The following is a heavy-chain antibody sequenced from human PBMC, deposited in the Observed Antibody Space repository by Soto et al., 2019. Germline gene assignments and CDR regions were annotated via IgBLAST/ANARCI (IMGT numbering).Heavy chain of an antibody. CDR1: GYTFTSYG. CDR2: ISAYNGNT. J-gene: IGHJ4*02. CDR3: ARDLLYYYDSSGYSPGPYYFDY. Sequence: GASVKVSCKASGYTFTSYGISWVRQAPGQGLEWMGWISAYNGNTNYAQKLQGRVTMTTDTSTSTAYMELRSLRSDDTAVYYCARDLLYYYDSSGYSPGPYYFDYWGQGTLVTVSS. D-gene: IGHD3-22*01. V-gene: IGHV1-18*01.